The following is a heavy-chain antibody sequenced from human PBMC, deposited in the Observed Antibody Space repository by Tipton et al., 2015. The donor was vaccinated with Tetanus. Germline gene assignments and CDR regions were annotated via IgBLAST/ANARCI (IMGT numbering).Heavy chain of an antibody. D-gene: IGHD1-26*01. Sequence: TLSLTCTVSGGSVRSTNSYWSWIRQYPGKGLEWIGYIYYSGSTYYNPSLKSRVTISVDTSKNQFSLKLSSVTAADTAVYYCARGGSYHAPPGDWGQGTLVPVSS. CDR2: IYYSGST. J-gene: IGHJ4*02. V-gene: IGHV4-31*03. CDR1: GGSVRSTNSY. CDR3: ARGGSYHAPPGD.